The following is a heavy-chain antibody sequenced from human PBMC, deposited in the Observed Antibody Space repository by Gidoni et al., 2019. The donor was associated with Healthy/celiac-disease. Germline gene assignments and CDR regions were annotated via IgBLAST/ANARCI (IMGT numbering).Heavy chain of an antibody. CDR2: ISYDGSNK. D-gene: IGHD3-22*01. J-gene: IGHJ4*02. CDR3: ARVISSGYYYPFDY. Sequence: QVQLVESGGGVVQPGRSLRLSCAASGFTFSSYAMHWVRQAPGKGLEWVAVISYDGSNKYYADSVKGRFTISRDNSKNTLYLQMNSLRAEDTAVYYCARVISSGYYYPFDYWGQGTLVTVSS. CDR1: GFTFSSYA. V-gene: IGHV3-30*04.